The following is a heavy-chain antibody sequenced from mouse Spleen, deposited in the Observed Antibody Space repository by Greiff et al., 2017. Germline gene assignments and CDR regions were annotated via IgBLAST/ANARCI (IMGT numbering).Heavy chain of an antibody. Sequence: LVESGPELVKPGASVKISCRASGYTFTDYYINWVKQRPGQGLEWIGWIYPGSNNTKYNEKFKAKATLTVDIFSNTAYMQLSSLTSEDSAVYFCARSGTMITTGFAYWGQGTLVTVSA. CDR2: IYPGSNNT. J-gene: IGHJ3*01. V-gene: IGHV1-84*01. CDR1: GYTFTDYY. D-gene: IGHD2-4*01. CDR3: ARSGTMITTGFAY.